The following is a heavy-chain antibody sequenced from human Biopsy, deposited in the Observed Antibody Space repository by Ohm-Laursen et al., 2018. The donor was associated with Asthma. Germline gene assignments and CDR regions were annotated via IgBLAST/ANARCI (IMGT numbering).Heavy chain of an antibody. J-gene: IGHJ4*02. CDR2: IDQSGYT. CDR1: GGYLTGHY. CDR3: ARHWNWGSFFDY. D-gene: IGHD7-27*01. Sequence: GTLSLTCTVYGGYLTGHYWNWIRQSPGKGLEWIGEIDQSGYTNYNPSLKSRVTISADTSKNQFHLNLSSVTAADTAVFYCARHWNWGSFFDYWGQGMLVTVSS. V-gene: IGHV4-34*01.